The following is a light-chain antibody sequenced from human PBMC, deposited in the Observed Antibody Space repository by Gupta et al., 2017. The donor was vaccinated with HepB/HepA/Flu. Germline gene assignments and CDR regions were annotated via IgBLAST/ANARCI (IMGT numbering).Light chain of an antibody. CDR3: GTWDSSLSGGV. V-gene: IGLV1-51*02. Sequence: SYTCSSSNIGNNYVSWYQQLPGTAPKLLIYENDKRPLGIPDRFSGSKSGTSATLGITGLQTGDEADYYCGTWDSSLSGGVFGGGTKLTVL. CDR2: END. J-gene: IGLJ2*01. CDR1: SSNIGNNY.